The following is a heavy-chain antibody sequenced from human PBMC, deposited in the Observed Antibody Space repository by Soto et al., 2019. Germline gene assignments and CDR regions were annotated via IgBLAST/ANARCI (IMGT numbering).Heavy chain of an antibody. CDR2: IIPMFGTA. J-gene: IGHJ4*02. D-gene: IGHD3-22*01. V-gene: IGHV1-69*01. CDR1: GDTFSSYA. Sequence: QVQLVQSGAEVKKPGSSVKVSCKASGDTFSSYAINWVRQAPGQVLEWMGGIIPMFGTANYAQKFKGRVTITAGESTSTVYMELSSLRSEDTAVYYCARVGPAHYYDSSGYSPLDYWGPGTLVTVSS. CDR3: ARVGPAHYYDSSGYSPLDY.